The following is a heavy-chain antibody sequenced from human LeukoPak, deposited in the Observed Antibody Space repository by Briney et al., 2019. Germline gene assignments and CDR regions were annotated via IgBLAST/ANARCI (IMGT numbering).Heavy chain of an antibody. CDR1: GYSFTNYD. V-gene: IGHV1-2*02. Sequence: ASVKVSCKASGYSFTNYDINWVRQAPGQGLEWMGWINPNSGGTNYQGRVTMTRDTSISTAYMELSRLRSDDTAVYYCARDLDSSGYFMTRWGQGTLVTVSS. CDR2: INPNSGGT. CDR3: ARDLDSSGYFMTR. D-gene: IGHD3-22*01. J-gene: IGHJ4*02.